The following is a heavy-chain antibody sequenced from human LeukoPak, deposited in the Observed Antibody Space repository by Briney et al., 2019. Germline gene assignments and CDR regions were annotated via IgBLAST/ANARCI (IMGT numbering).Heavy chain of an antibody. D-gene: IGHD3-10*01. CDR3: ARAEEYGSGDYYGMDV. V-gene: IGHV1-18*01. CDR2: ISAYNGNT. CDR1: GYTFTSYG. J-gene: IGHJ6*02. Sequence: GASVKVSCKASGYTFTSYGISWVRQAPGQGLEWMGWISAYNGNTNYAQKLQGRVTMTTDTSTSTAYMELRSLRSDDTAVYYCARAEEYGSGDYYGMDVWGQGTTVTVSS.